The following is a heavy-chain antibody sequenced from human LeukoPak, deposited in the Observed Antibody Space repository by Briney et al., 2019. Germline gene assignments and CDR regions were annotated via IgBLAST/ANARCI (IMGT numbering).Heavy chain of an antibody. CDR2: IKSKTDGGTT. D-gene: IGHD2-2*03. Sequence: GGSLRLSCAASGFTFAGHGMSWVRQAPGKGLEWVGRIKSKTDGGTTDYAAPVKGRFTISRDDSKNTLYLQMNSLKTEDTAVYYCTTGGRWILLFDYWGQGTLVTVSS. V-gene: IGHV3-15*01. CDR1: GFTFAGHG. CDR3: TTGGRWILLFDY. J-gene: IGHJ4*02.